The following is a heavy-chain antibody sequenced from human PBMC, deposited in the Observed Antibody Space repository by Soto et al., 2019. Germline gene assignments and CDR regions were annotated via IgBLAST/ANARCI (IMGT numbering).Heavy chain of an antibody. J-gene: IGHJ6*02. V-gene: IGHV3-64*01. CDR3: ARGFYDSYGMDV. Sequence: GGSLRLSCAASGFTFSSYAMHWVRQAPGKGLEYVSAISSNGGSTYYANSVKGRYTISRDNSKNTMYLKMGSLRAEDMAVYYCARGFYDSYGMDVWGQGTTVTVSS. D-gene: IGHD3-22*01. CDR1: GFTFSSYA. CDR2: ISSNGGST.